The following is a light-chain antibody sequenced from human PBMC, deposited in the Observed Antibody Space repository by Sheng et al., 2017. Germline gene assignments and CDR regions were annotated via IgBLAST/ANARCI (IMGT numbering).Light chain of an antibody. V-gene: IGKV1-5*03. CDR3: QQYSNSWT. CDR1: QSISSW. J-gene: IGKJ1*01. Sequence: DIQMTQSPSTLSASVGDRVTITCRASQSISSWLAWYQQKPGKAPKILIYKASSLESGVPSRFSGIGSGTEYTLTISSLQPDDSATYYCQQYSNSWTFGQGTKVEIK. CDR2: KAS.